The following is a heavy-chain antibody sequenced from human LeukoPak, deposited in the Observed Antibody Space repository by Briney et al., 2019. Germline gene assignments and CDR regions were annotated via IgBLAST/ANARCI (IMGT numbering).Heavy chain of an antibody. Sequence: PGRSLRLSCALSGFTFSNFGIHWVRQAPSKGREWVAFIRFDGTSKYYADSGKGRFTISRDNSQNTLYLQINSLSAEDTAVYYCAVSGPGYWGQGTLVTVSS. CDR1: GFTFSNFG. CDR2: IRFDGTSK. D-gene: IGHD6-25*01. J-gene: IGHJ4*02. V-gene: IGHV3-30*02. CDR3: AVSGPGY.